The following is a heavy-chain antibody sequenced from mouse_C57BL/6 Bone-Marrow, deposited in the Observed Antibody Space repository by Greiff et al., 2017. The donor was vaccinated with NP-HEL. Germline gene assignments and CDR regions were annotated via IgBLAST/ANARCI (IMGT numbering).Heavy chain of an antibody. V-gene: IGHV1-22*01. CDR1: GYTFTDYN. CDR3: ARKGVYYYGSSYRYWYFDD. J-gene: IGHJ1*03. CDR2: INPNNGGT. Sequence: EVQLQQSGPELVKPGASVKMSCKASGYTFTDYNMHWVKQSHGKSLEWIGYINPNNGGTSYNQKFKGKATLTVNKSSSTAYMELRSLTSENSAVYYCARKGVYYYGSSYRYWYFDDWGTGTTVTVSS. D-gene: IGHD1-1*01.